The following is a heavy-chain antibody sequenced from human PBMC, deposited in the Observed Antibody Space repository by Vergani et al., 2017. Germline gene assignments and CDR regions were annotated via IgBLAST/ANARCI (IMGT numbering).Heavy chain of an antibody. Sequence: QVTLKESGPVLVKPTETLTLTCTVSGVSLSNARMGGSWIRQPPGKALEWLAHIFSNDEKSYSTSLKSRLTISKDTSKSQMVLTMTNIHPVDTATYYCARSIRSCSSTTCYGDGWFDPWGQGTLVTVSS. D-gene: IGHD2-2*01. J-gene: IGHJ5*02. CDR2: IFSNDEK. CDR1: GVSLSNARMG. CDR3: ARSIRSCSSTTCYGDGWFDP. V-gene: IGHV2-26*01.